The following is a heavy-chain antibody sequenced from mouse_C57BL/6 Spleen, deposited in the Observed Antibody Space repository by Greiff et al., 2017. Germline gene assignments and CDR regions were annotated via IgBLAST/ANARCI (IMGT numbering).Heavy chain of an antibody. J-gene: IGHJ4*01. CDR3: ARNHLYYGKGAMDY. D-gene: IGHD1-1*01. Sequence: VKLMESGPGLVQPSQSLSITCTVSGFSLTRYGVHWVRQSPGKGLEWLGVIWSGGSTDYNAAFISRLSISKDNSKSQVFFKMNSLQADDTAIYYCARNHLYYGKGAMDYWGQGTSVTVSS. V-gene: IGHV2-2*01. CDR2: IWSGGST. CDR1: GFSLTRYG.